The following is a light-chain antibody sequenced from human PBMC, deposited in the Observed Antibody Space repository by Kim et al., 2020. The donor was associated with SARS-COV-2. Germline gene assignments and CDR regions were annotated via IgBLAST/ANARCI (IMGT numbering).Light chain of an antibody. CDR3: QQYNSPPWT. J-gene: IGKJ1*01. Sequence: DIQMTQSPSTLSASVGDRVTITCRASQSIRTWLAWYQQKPGKAPKFLIYQASTLHTGVPPRFSGSGSGTEFTLTISSLQPDDSATYYCQQYNSPPWTFGQGTKVEIK. V-gene: IGKV1-5*03. CDR1: QSIRTW. CDR2: QAS.